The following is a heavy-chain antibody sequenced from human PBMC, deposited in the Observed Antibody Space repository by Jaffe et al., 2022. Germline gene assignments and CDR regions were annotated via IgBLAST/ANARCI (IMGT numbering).Heavy chain of an antibody. V-gene: IGHV4-34*01. CDR1: GGSFSGYY. D-gene: IGHD3-3*01. CDR3: ARGGPYYRVFGVVIRYYFDY. J-gene: IGHJ4*02. CDR2: INHSGST. Sequence: QVQLQQWGAGLLKPSETLSLTCAVYGGSFSGYYWSWIRQPPGKGLEWIGEINHSGSTNYNPSLKSRVTISVDTSKNQFSLKLSSVTAADTAVYYCARGGPYYRVFGVVIRYYFDYWGQGTLVTVSS.